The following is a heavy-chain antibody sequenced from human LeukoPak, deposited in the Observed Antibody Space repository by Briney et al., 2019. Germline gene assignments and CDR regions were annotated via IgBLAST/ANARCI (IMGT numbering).Heavy chain of an antibody. V-gene: IGHV3-33*08. CDR3: ARDLSAAYDF. CDR2: LVYDERN. D-gene: IGHD2-21*01. J-gene: IGHJ4*02. Sequence: GRSLRLSCAASGFPFGTYSMHWVRQAPGKGLEWVARLVYDERNDYANSVKGRFTISRDNSKNMLYLQMDNLRVDDTAMYYCARDLSAAYDFWGQGILVTVSS. CDR1: GFPFGTYS.